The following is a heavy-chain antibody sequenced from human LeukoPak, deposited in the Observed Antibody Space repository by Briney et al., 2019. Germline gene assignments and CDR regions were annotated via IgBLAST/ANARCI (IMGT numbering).Heavy chain of an antibody. J-gene: IGHJ6*02. CDR2: IYYSGST. Sequence: SETLSLTCTVSGGSISSYYWSWIRQPPGKGLEWIGYIYYSGSTNYNPSLKSRVTISVDTSKNQFSLKLSSVTAADTAVYYCARDFEGYYCGMDVWGQGTTVTVSS. CDR1: GGSISSYY. V-gene: IGHV4-59*01. CDR3: ARDFEGYYCGMDV. D-gene: IGHD3-9*01.